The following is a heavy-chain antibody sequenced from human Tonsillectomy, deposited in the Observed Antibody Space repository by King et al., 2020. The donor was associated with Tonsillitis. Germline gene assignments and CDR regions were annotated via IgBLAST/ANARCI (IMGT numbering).Heavy chain of an antibody. CDR2: ISSDGGST. CDR3: VKDYYRGYDTLDY. V-gene: IGHV3-64D*06. D-gene: IGHD5-12*01. J-gene: IGHJ4*02. Sequence: QLVQSGGDLVQPGGSLRLSCSASGFTFSSYAMHWVRQAPGKGLEYVSAISSDGGSTYYADSVRGRFTISGDDSKNTLYLQMSSLRAEDTGVYYCVKDYYRGYDTLDYWGQGTLVTVSS. CDR1: GFTFSSYA.